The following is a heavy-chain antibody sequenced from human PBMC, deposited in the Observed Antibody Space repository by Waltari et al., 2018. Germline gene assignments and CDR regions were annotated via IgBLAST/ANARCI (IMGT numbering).Heavy chain of an antibody. Sequence: QVQLVESGGGVVRPGGSLRLSCTDSGFTFSQYTMHWVRQAPGKGLEWVAITSHDGAYKYYAGSVVGRFTISRDNSKNTVYLQMNSLRVEDTAVYYCARDLGSGWYYFDSWGQGTLVTVSS. CDR2: TSHDGAYK. CDR1: GFTFSQYT. J-gene: IGHJ4*02. V-gene: IGHV3-30-3*01. CDR3: ARDLGSGWYYFDS. D-gene: IGHD6-19*01.